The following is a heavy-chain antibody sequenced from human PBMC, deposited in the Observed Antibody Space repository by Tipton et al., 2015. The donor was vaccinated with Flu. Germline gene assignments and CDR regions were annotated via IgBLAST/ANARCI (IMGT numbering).Heavy chain of an antibody. CDR1: GGSFSGYY. J-gene: IGHJ3*02. D-gene: IGHD3-22*01. CDR3: ARSLTYYYDSSGYAFDI. CDR2: IYYSGST. V-gene: IGHV4-34*01. Sequence: LRLSCAVYGGSFSGYYCSWIRQPPGKGLEWIGSIYYSGSTYYNPSLKSRVTISVDTSKNQFSLKLSSVTAADTAVYYCARSLTYYYDSSGYAFDIWGQGTMVTVSS.